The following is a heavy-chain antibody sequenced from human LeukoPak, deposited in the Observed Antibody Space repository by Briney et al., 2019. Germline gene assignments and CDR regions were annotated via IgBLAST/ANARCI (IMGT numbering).Heavy chain of an antibody. CDR3: ATYNITWYCFDY. D-gene: IGHD6-13*01. V-gene: IGHV1-2*02. CDR2: INPNNGGT. Sequence: ASVKVSCKASGYTFTGYYMHWVRQAPGQGLECMGWINPNNGGTHYAQKFQGRVTMTGDTSISTAYMELSRLRSDDTAVFYCATYNITWYCFDYWGQGTLVTVSS. J-gene: IGHJ4*02. CDR1: GYTFTGYY.